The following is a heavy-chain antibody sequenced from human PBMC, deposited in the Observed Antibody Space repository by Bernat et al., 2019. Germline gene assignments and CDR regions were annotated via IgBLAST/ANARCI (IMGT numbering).Heavy chain of an antibody. CDR1: GGSISSGGYY. CDR3: ARGEHLENDAFDI. Sequence: QVQLQESGPGLVKPSQTLSLTCTVSGGSISSGGYYWSWIRQHPGKGLEWIGYIYYSGSTYYNPSLKSRVTISVDTSKNLFSLKLSSVTAADTAVYYCARGEHLENDAFDIWGQGTMVTVSS. J-gene: IGHJ3*02. CDR2: IYYSGST. D-gene: IGHD1-26*01. V-gene: IGHV4-31*03.